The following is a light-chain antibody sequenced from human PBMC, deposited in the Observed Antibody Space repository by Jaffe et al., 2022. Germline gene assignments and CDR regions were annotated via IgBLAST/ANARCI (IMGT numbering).Light chain of an antibody. Sequence: EIVLTQSPATLSLSPGERATLSCRASQSVNSYLAWYQHIPGQSPRLLIYDASNRATGIPARFSGSGSGTDFTLTISSLEPEDAAIYYCQQRSNGLTFGAGTKVEIK. CDR1: QSVNSY. CDR2: DAS. J-gene: IGKJ4*01. CDR3: QQRSNGLT. V-gene: IGKV3-11*01.